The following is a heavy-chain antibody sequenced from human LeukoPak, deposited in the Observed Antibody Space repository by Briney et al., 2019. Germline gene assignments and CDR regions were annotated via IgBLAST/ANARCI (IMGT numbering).Heavy chain of an antibody. D-gene: IGHD6-19*01. CDR3: AKDGQWLVRRGYFDY. V-gene: IGHV3-48*01. CDR2: ISSSSSTI. J-gene: IGHJ4*02. CDR1: GFTFSSYS. Sequence: GGSLRLSCAASGFTFSSYSMNWVRQAPGKGLEWVSYISSSSSTIYYADSVRGRFTISRDNSKNTLHLQMNSLRAEDTAVYYCAKDGQWLVRRGYFDYWGQGTLVTVSS.